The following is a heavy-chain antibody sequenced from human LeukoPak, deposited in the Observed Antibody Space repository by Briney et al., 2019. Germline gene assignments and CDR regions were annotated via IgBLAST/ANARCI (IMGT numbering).Heavy chain of an antibody. Sequence: GGSLRLSCAASGFTFSSYGMHWVRQAPGKGLEWVAFIRYDGSNKYYADSVKGRFTISRDNSKNTLYLQMNSLRAEDTAVYYCAAQTYYYDSSGYYAWGQGTLVTVSS. D-gene: IGHD3-22*01. CDR1: GFTFSSYG. CDR3: AAQTYYYDSSGYYA. CDR2: IRYDGSNK. V-gene: IGHV3-30*02. J-gene: IGHJ5*02.